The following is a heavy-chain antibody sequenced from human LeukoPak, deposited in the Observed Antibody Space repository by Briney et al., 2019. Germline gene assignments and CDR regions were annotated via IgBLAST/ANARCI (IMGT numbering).Heavy chain of an antibody. CDR2: IKQDGSEK. Sequence: AGGSLRLSCAASGFTFSSYEMNWVRQAPGKGLEWVANIKQDGSEKYYVDSVKGRFTISRDNAKNSLYLQMNSLRAEDTAVYYCARDAAVQQLGYYYYYMDVWGKGTTVTVSS. D-gene: IGHD6-13*01. J-gene: IGHJ6*03. CDR1: GFTFSSYE. V-gene: IGHV3-7*01. CDR3: ARDAAVQQLGYYYYYMDV.